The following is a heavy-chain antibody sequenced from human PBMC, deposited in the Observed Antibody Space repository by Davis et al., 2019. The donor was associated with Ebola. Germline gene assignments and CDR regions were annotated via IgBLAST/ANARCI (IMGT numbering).Heavy chain of an antibody. J-gene: IGHJ4*02. Sequence: GGSLRLSCAASGFTFSSYGMHWVCQAPGKGLEGVAVISYDGSNKYYADSVKGRFTISRDNSKNTLYLQMNSLRAEDTAVYYCARTPGIAAAGKYYFDYWGQGTLVTVSA. CDR1: GFTFSSYG. V-gene: IGHV3-30*03. CDR3: ARTPGIAAAGKYYFDY. CDR2: ISYDGSNK. D-gene: IGHD6-13*01.